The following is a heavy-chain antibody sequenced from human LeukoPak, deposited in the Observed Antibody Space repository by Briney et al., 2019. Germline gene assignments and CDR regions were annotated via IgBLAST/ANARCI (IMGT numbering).Heavy chain of an antibody. CDR1: GYTFTSYG. D-gene: IGHD6-19*01. J-gene: IGHJ4*02. CDR2: ISAYNGAT. Sequence: ASVKVSCKASGYTFTSYGITWVRQAPGQGLEWMGWISAYNGATEYAQNLQGRVTMSTDTSTSTAYMELRSLISDDTAVYYCARDIGASAWDRLGYYWGQGTLVTVST. V-gene: IGHV1-18*04. CDR3: ARDIGASAWDRLGYY.